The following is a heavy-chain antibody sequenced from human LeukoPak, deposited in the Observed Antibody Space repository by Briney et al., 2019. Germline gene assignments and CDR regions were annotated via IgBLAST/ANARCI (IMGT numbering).Heavy chain of an antibody. CDR1: GFTFSSYA. J-gene: IGHJ4*02. CDR3: ASGLGDPRSLGY. Sequence: PGGSLRLSCAASGFTFSSYAMHWVRQPPGKGLEWIGEIYHSGSTNYNPSLKSRVTISVDKSKNQFSLKLSSVTAADTAVYYCASGLGDPRSLGYWGQGTLVTVSS. V-gene: IGHV4-4*02. D-gene: IGHD4-17*01. CDR2: IYHSGST.